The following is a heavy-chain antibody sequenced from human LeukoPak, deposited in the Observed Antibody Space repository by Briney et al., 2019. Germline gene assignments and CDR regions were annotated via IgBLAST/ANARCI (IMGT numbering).Heavy chain of an antibody. CDR2: ISAYNGNT. Sequence: GGSLRLSCAASGYTFTSYGISWVRQAPGQGLEWMGWISAYNGNTNYAQKLQGRVTMTTDTSTSTAYMELRSLRSDDTAVYYCARDSDILTGYPDYWGQGTLVTVSS. J-gene: IGHJ4*02. CDR3: ARDSDILTGYPDY. V-gene: IGHV1-18*01. CDR1: GYTFTSYG. D-gene: IGHD3-9*01.